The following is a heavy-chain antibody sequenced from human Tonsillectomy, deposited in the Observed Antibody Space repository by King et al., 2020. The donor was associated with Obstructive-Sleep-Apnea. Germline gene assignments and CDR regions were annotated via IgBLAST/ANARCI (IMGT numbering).Heavy chain of an antibody. V-gene: IGHV3-30*02. D-gene: IGHD5-18*01. CDR1: GFTFSSYG. CDR3: ARGSQLWSEVGDY. Sequence: VQLVESGGGVVQPGGSLRLSCAASGFTFSSYGMHLVRQAPGKGLEWVAFIRFDGSNKYYADSVKGRFTISRDNSENTVYLQMNSLRAEDTAVYYCARGSQLWSEVGDYWGQGTLVTVSS. CDR2: IRFDGSNK. J-gene: IGHJ4*02.